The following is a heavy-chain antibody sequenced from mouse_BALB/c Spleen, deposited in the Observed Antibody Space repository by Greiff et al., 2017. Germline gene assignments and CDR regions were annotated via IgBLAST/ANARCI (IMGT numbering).Heavy chain of an antibody. CDR2: ISDGGSYT. D-gene: IGHD2-4*01. CDR1: GFTFSDYY. CDR3: AREGTMITFDY. Sequence: EVQGVESGGGLVKPGGSLKLSCAASGFTFSDYYMYWVRQTPEKRLEWVATISDGGSYTYYPDSVKGRFTISRDNAKNNLYLQMSSLKSEDTAMYYCAREGTMITFDYWGQGTTLTVSS. J-gene: IGHJ2*01. V-gene: IGHV5-4*02.